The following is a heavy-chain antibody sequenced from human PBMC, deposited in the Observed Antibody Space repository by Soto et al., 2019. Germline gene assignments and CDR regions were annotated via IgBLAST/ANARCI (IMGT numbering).Heavy chain of an antibody. J-gene: IGHJ6*02. D-gene: IGHD4-17*01. Sequence: SETLSLTCTVSGGSISSYYWSWIRQPPGKGLEWIGYIYYSGSTNYNPSLKSRVTISVDTSKNQFSLKLSSVTAADTAVYYCARDYRPTTVTTKYYYYGMDVWGQGTTVTVSS. CDR2: IYYSGST. CDR3: ARDYRPTTVTTKYYYYGMDV. CDR1: GGSISSYY. V-gene: IGHV4-59*01.